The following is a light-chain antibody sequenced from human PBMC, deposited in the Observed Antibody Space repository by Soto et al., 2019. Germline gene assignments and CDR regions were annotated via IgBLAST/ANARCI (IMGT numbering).Light chain of an antibody. CDR1: QSISSY. CDR3: QQSYSTPRT. CDR2: AAS. J-gene: IGKJ1*01. Sequence: DIQMTQSPSSLSASVGDRVTITCRASQSISSYLNWYQQKPGKAPKLLIYAASSLQSGVPSRFSGNGSGTVFTLTISSLQPEDFATYYCQQSYSTPRTFGQGTKVDIK. V-gene: IGKV1-39*01.